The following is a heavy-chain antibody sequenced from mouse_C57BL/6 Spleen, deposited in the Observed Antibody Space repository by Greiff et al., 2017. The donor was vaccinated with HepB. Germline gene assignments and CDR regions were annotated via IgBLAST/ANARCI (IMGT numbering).Heavy chain of an antibody. J-gene: IGHJ4*01. Sequence: QVQLKESGPELVKPGASVKISCKASGYAFSSSWMNWVKQRPGKGLEWIGRIYPGDGDTNYNGKFKGKATLTADKSSSTAYMQLSSLTSEDSAVYFCARSWLPYYYAMDYWGQGTSVTVSS. CDR3: ARSWLPYYYAMDY. CDR2: IYPGDGDT. V-gene: IGHV1-82*01. CDR1: GYAFSSSW. D-gene: IGHD2-2*01.